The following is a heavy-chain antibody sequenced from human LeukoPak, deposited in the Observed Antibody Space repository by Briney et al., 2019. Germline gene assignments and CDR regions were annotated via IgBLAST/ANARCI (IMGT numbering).Heavy chain of an antibody. V-gene: IGHV1-18*01. D-gene: IGHD2-2*01. J-gene: IGHJ5*02. CDR3: ARVDIVVVPAANAWFDP. CDR2: ISAYNGNT. Sequence: ASVKVSCKASGYTCTSYGISWVRQAPGQGLEWMGWISAYNGNTNYAQRLQGRVTMTTDTSTSTAYMELRSLRSDDTAVYYCARVDIVVVPAANAWFDPWGQGTLVTVSS. CDR1: GYTCTSYG.